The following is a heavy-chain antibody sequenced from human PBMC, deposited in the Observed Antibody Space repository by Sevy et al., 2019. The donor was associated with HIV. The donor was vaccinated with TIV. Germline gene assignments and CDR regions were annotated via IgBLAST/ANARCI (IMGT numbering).Heavy chain of an antibody. CDR2: ISAYNGNT. Sequence: ASVKVSCKASGYTFTSYGISWVRQAPGQGLEWMGWISAYNGNTNYAQTLQGRVTMTTDTSTSTAYMELRSPRSDDTAVYYCARDQDDYGDYEEYFDYWGQGTLVTVSS. J-gene: IGHJ4*02. CDR3: ARDQDDYGDYEEYFDY. V-gene: IGHV1-18*01. D-gene: IGHD4-17*01. CDR1: GYTFTSYG.